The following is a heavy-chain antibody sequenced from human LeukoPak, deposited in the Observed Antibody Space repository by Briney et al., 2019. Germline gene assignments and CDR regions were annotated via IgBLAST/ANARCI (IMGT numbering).Heavy chain of an antibody. D-gene: IGHD6-19*01. CDR2: IYYSGNT. V-gene: IGHV4-4*02. Sequence: SETLSLTCAVSGGSIGSSNWWSWVRQPPGKGLEWIGEIYYSGNTNYNPSLKSRVTISVDTSKNQFSLKLSSVTAADTAVYYCARLRYSSGRGAYYYYGMDVWGQGTTVTVSS. CDR1: GGSIGSSNW. J-gene: IGHJ6*02. CDR3: ARLRYSSGRGAYYYYGMDV.